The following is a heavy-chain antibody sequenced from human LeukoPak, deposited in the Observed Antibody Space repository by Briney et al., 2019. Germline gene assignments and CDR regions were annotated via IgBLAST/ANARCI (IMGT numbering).Heavy chain of an antibody. D-gene: IGHD6-13*01. CDR3: ARSARVFDY. Sequence: SETLSLTCTVSGYSLTAFYWSWIRQPPGKGLEVIGYISNNGDFNYNPSLKGRVTMSLDTFKNQLSLKVTSVTAADTAVYYCARSARVFDYWGQGTLVTVSS. CDR1: GYSLTAFY. V-gene: IGHV4-4*09. J-gene: IGHJ4*02. CDR2: ISNNGDF.